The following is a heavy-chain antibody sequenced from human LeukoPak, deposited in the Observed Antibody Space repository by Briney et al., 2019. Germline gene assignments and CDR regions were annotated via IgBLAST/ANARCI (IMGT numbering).Heavy chain of an antibody. V-gene: IGHV4-34*01. CDR2: INHSGST. CDR1: GGSFSGYY. D-gene: IGHD3-10*01. Sequence: SETLSLTCAVYGGSFSGYYWSWIRQPPGKGLEWIGEINHSGSTNYNPSLKSRVTISVDTSKNQFSLKLSSVTAADTAAYYCARVFSWFGGRYFDYWGQGTLVTVSS. J-gene: IGHJ4*02. CDR3: ARVFSWFGGRYFDY.